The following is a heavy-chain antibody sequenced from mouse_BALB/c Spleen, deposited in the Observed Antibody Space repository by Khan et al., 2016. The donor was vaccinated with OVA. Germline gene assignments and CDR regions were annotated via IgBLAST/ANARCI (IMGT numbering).Heavy chain of an antibody. CDR1: GYTFTSYW. Sequence: QVQLKQSGAELVKAGASVKMSCKASGYTFTSYWMHWVKQRLGQGLEWIAETNPTNGRTYYNEKFKSKATLTVDKSSSTAYMLLSGPTSEDSACYHCERSKSRADACFDYWGQGTTLTVSS. CDR2: TNPTNGRT. CDR3: ERSKSRADACFDY. V-gene: IGHV1S81*02. D-gene: IGHD1-1*01. J-gene: IGHJ2*01.